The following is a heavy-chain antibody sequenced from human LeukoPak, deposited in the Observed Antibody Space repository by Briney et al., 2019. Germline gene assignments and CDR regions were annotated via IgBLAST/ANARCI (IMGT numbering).Heavy chain of an antibody. CDR1: GFSFSSYE. D-gene: IGHD2-21*01. Sequence: PGGSLRLSCAASGFSFSSYEMNWVRQAPGKGLEWVSYISPSGSAIYYADSVKGRFIISRDNAKNSLYLQMKSLRGDDTAVYYCARGPTLVGMGYFDYRGQGTLVTVSS. J-gene: IGHJ4*02. V-gene: IGHV3-48*03. CDR3: ARGPTLVGMGYFDY. CDR2: ISPSGSAI.